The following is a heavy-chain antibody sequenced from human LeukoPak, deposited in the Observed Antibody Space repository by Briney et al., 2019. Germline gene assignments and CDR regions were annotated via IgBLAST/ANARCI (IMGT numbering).Heavy chain of an antibody. CDR1: GGSISSGSYY. D-gene: IGHD3-16*01. V-gene: IGHV4-61*02. Sequence: SETLSLTCTVSGGSISSGSYYWSWIRQPAGKGLEWIGRIYTSGSTNYNPSLKSRVTISVDTSKNQFSLKLSSVTAADTAVYYCARDEGGVVKVPFDIWGQGTMVTVSS. CDR3: ARDEGGVVKVPFDI. J-gene: IGHJ3*02. CDR2: IYTSGST.